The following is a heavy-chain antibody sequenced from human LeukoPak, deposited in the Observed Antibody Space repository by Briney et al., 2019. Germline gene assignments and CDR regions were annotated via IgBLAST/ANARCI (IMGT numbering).Heavy chain of an antibody. V-gene: IGHV4-34*01. Sequence: SETLSLTCAVYGGSFSGYYWSWIRQPPGKGLEWIGEINHSGSTNYNPSLKSRVTISVDTSKNQFSLKLSSVTAADTAVCYCARGRRITMVRGVIGHYYYYGMDVWGQGTTVTVSS. D-gene: IGHD3-10*01. J-gene: IGHJ6*02. CDR3: ARGRRITMVRGVIGHYYYYGMDV. CDR2: INHSGST. CDR1: GGSFSGYY.